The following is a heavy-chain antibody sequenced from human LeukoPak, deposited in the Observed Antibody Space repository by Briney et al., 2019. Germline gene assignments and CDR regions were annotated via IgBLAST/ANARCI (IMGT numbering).Heavy chain of an antibody. D-gene: IGHD3-10*01. V-gene: IGHV4-59*01. CDR3: ARKGEHYYDSGKLWPAWFDL. Sequence: SETLSLTCTVSGGSINTYYWGWIRQPPGKGLELIGYIHYSGNTYYNPALRSRITISVDVPNNQFSLKVTSVTAADTAVYYCARKGEHYYDSGKLWPAWFDLWGQGTLVTVSS. J-gene: IGHJ5*02. CDR2: IHYSGNT. CDR1: GGSINTYY.